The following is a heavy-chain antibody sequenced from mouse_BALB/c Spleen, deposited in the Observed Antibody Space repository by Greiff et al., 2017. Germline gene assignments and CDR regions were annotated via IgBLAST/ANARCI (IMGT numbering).Heavy chain of an antibody. CDR2: IYPGSGST. Sequence: QVQLQQPGAELVKPGTSVKLSCKASGYNFTSYWINWVKLRPGQGLEWIGDIYPGSGSTNYNEKFKSKATLTVDTSSSTAYMQLSSLASEDSALYYCARPSYDGSRYFDVWGAGTTVTVSS. J-gene: IGHJ1*01. V-gene: IGHV1-55*01. CDR1: GYNFTSYW. D-gene: IGHD1-1*01. CDR3: ARPSYDGSRYFDV.